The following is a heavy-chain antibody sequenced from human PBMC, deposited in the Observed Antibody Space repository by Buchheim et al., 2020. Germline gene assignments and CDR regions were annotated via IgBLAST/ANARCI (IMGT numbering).Heavy chain of an antibody. CDR1: GGSFSGYY. D-gene: IGHD3-22*01. Sequence: QVQLQQWGAGLLKPSETLSLTCAVYGGSFSGYYWSWIRQPPGKGLEWIGEINHSGSTNYNPSLKSRVTISVDTSKNKFSLQLSSVTAADTAVYYCARYYYDSSGYYGLGYWGQGTL. V-gene: IGHV4-34*01. CDR2: INHSGST. CDR3: ARYYYDSSGYYGLGY. J-gene: IGHJ4*02.